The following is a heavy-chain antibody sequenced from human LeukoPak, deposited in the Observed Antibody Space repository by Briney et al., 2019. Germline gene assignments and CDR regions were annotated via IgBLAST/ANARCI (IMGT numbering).Heavy chain of an antibody. CDR1: GFTFDDYA. CDR3: AKDLSSAITSALVLDV. D-gene: IGHD3-22*01. Sequence: GGSLRLSCKVSGFTFDDYAMHWVRQVPGKGLEWVSGITWNRDNIGYGDSVKGRFTVSRDNVKNVLYLQMKSLRPEDTALYYCAKDLSSAITSALVLDVWGQGTTVIVSS. V-gene: IGHV3-9*01. CDR2: ITWNRDNI. J-gene: IGHJ6*02.